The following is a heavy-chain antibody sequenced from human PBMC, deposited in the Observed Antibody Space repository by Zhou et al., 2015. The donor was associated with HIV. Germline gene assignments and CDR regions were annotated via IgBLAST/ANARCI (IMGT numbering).Heavy chain of an antibody. Sequence: QVQLVQSGAEVKKPGASVKVSCRASGYTFTTYYMHWVRQAPGQGLEWMGIINPSGGSTSYAQKFQGRVTMTRDTSTSTVYMELSSLRSEDTAVYYCAKTSAYAQYDYWGQGTLVTVSS. CDR3: AKTSAYAQYDY. CDR2: INPSGGST. D-gene: IGHD5-12*01. CDR1: GYTFTTYY. J-gene: IGHJ4*02. V-gene: IGHV1-46*01.